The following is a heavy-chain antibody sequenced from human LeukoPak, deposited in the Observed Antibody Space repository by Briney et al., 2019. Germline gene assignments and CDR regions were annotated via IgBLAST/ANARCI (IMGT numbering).Heavy chain of an antibody. V-gene: IGHV1-2*06. CDR2: INPNSGGT. D-gene: IGHD4/OR15-4a*01. Sequence: ASVKVSCKASGYTFTGYYMHWVRQAPGQGPEWMGRINPNSGGTNYAQKFQGRVTMTRNTSISTAYMELSSLRSEDTAVYYCARKNYGSNRWFDPWGQGTLVTVSS. CDR1: GYTFTGYY. CDR3: ARKNYGSNRWFDP. J-gene: IGHJ5*02.